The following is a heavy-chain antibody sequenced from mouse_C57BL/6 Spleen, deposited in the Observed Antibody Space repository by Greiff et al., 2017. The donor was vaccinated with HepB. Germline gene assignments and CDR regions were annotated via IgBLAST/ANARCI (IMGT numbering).Heavy chain of an antibody. V-gene: IGHV5-9-1*02. CDR2: ISSGGDYI. J-gene: IGHJ2*01. Sequence: EVQGVESGEGLVKPGGSLKLSCAASGFTFSSYAMSWVRQTPEKRLEWVAYISSGGDYIYYADTVKGRFTISRDNARNTLYLQMSSLKSEDTAMYYCTRDPRLLEGFDYWGQGTTLTVSS. CDR3: TRDPRLLEGFDY. D-gene: IGHD1-1*01. CDR1: GFTFSSYA.